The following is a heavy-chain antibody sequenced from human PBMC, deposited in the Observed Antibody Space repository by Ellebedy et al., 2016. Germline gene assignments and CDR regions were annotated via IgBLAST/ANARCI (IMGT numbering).Heavy chain of an antibody. D-gene: IGHD2-15*01. J-gene: IGHJ3*02. CDR3: ARTIEDIVVVVAATGISAFDI. CDR2: IYPGDSDT. CDR1: GYSFTSYW. V-gene: IGHV5-51*01. Sequence: GESLKISCKGSGYSFTSYWIGWVRQMPGKGLEWMGIIYPGDSDTRYSPSFQGQVTISADKSISTAYLQWSSLKASDTAMYYCARTIEDIVVVVAATGISAFDIWGQGTMVTVSS.